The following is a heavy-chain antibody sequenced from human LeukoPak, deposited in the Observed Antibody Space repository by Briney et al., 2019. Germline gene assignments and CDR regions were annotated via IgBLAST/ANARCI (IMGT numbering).Heavy chain of an antibody. Sequence: PGRSLRLSCAAPGFSFDGYAMQWVRQAPGKGLEWVSGISWNSGSIAYADSVKGRFTISRDNAKNSLYLQMNSLRAEDMALYYCAKDKAAPITGRYYYYMDVWGKGTTVTVSS. D-gene: IGHD3-10*01. CDR1: GFSFDGYA. CDR3: AKDKAAPITGRYYYYMDV. V-gene: IGHV3-9*03. CDR2: ISWNSGSI. J-gene: IGHJ6*03.